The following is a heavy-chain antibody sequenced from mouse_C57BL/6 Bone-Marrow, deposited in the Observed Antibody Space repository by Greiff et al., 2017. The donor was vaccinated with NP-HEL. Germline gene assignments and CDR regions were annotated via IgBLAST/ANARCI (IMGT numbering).Heavy chain of an antibody. J-gene: IGHJ1*03. D-gene: IGHD1-1*01. CDR1: GYTFTSYW. CDR3: ARSPFYYYGSSYWYFDV. Sequence: QVQLQQPGAELVMPGASVKLSCKASGYTFTSYWMHWVKQRPGQGLEWIGEIYPSDSYTNYNQKFKGKSTLTVDKSSRTAYMQLSSLTSEDSAVYYCARSPFYYYGSSYWYFDVWGTGTTVTVSS. V-gene: IGHV1-69*01. CDR2: IYPSDSYT.